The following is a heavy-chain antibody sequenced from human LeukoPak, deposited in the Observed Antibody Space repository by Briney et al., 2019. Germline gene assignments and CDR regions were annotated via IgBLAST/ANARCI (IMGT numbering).Heavy chain of an antibody. J-gene: IGHJ4*02. CDR1: GGSISIDY. Sequence: SETLSLTCTVSGGSISIDYWSWIRQPPGKGLGCVGHIYYSVSTNYNPSLKSRVTISVDTSKNQFSLKLSYVTAADKAVYYCARGVTMVRGVTLDYWGQGTLVTVSS. CDR3: ARGVTMVRGVTLDY. V-gene: IGHV4-59*01. CDR2: IYYSVST. D-gene: IGHD3-10*01.